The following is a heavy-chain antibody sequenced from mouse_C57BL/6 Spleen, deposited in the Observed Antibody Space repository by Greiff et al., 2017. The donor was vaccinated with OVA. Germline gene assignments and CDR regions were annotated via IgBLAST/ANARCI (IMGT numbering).Heavy chain of an antibody. CDR2: ISSGGSYT. CDR3: ARQDYEDYAMEY. V-gene: IGHV5-6*01. J-gene: IGHJ4*01. Sequence: EVHLVESGGDLVKPGGSLKLSCAASGFTFSSYGMSWVRQTPDKRLEWVATISSGGSYTYYPDSVKGRFTISRDNAKNTLYLQMSSLKSEDTAMYYCARQDYEDYAMEYWGQGTSVTVSS. CDR1: GFTFSSYG. D-gene: IGHD2-4*01.